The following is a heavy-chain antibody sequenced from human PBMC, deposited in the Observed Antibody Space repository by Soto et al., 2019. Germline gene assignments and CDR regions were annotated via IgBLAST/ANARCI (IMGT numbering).Heavy chain of an antibody. D-gene: IGHD2-21*01. J-gene: IGHJ5*02. Sequence: PPEKLRVTNAVSAGTFRGCYWRWIRQPPGKGLEWIGEINHSGSTNYDPSLKSRVTISVDTSKNQFSLKLSSVTAADTAVYYCATDFYCGVHRPPGDRGIRFDPCCQ. CDR2: INHSGST. CDR3: ATDFYCGVHRPPGDRGIRFDP. V-gene: IGHV4-34*01. CDR1: AGTFRGCY.